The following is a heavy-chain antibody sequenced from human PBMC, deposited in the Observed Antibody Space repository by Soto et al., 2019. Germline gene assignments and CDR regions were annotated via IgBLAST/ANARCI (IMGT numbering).Heavy chain of an antibody. J-gene: IGHJ4*02. V-gene: IGHV1-18*04. CDR1: GYTFTSYG. Sequence: QVQLVQSGAEVKKPGASVKVSCKASGYTFTSYGISWVRQAPGQGLEWMGWISAYNGNTNYAQKLQGRVTMTTDTPPSTAYRGRRSLRSDDRALYYWAGIPLGYCSGTRYTWWDGGGGRPGGNFTYWGREPWSPSPQ. D-gene: IGHD2-15*01. CDR2: ISAYNGNT. CDR3: AGIPLGYCSGTRYTWWDGGGGRPGGNFTY.